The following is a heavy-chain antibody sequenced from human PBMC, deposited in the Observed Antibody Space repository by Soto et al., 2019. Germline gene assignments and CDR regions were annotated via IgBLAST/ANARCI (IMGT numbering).Heavy chain of an antibody. V-gene: IGHV3-30*04. D-gene: IGHD7-27*01. CDR2: ISYDGSNK. CDR3: ARDHRELRTGSDIDY. J-gene: IGHJ4*02. CDR1: GFTFSSYA. Sequence: GGSLRLSCAASGFTFSSYAMHWVRQAPGKGLEWVAVISYDGSNKYYADSVKGRFTISRDNSKNTLYLQMNSLRAEDTAVYYCARDHRELRTGSDIDYWGQGTLVTVSS.